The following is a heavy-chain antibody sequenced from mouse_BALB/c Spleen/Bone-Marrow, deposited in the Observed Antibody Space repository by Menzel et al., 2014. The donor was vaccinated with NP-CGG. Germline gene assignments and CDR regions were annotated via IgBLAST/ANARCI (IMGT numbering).Heavy chain of an antibody. J-gene: IGHJ1*01. CDR2: IRSKSNNYAT. D-gene: IGHD2-1*01. CDR1: GFTFNTYA. CDR3: VRRNPYWYFDV. V-gene: IGHV10-1*02. Sequence: DVKLVESGGGLVQPKGSLKLSCAASGFTFNTYAMNWVRQAPGKGLERVARIRSKSNNYATYYADSVKDRFTISRDDSQSMLYLQMNNLKTEDTAMYYCVRRNPYWYFDVWGAGTTVTVSS.